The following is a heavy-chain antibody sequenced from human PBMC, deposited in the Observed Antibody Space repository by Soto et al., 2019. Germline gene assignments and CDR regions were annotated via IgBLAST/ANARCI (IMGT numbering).Heavy chain of an antibody. Sequence: QVQLVQSGAEVKKPGASVKVSCKASGYTFTSYGISWVRQAPGQGLEWMGGISAYIGNTNYAQKLQGGVTMTTDTSTSAAYKKLRSLRSDDTAVYYWAGDGAWRDYSNYGSDWGQGTLVTVSS. CDR1: GYTFTSYG. D-gene: IGHD4-4*01. V-gene: IGHV1-18*01. CDR2: ISAYIGNT. J-gene: IGHJ4*02. CDR3: AGDGAWRDYSNYGSD.